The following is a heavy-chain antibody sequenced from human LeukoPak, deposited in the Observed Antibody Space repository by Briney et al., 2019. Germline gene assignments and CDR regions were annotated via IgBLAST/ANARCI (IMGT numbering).Heavy chain of an antibody. CDR2: ISSSSSYI. CDR3: AKDQYYDSSGPTLDY. J-gene: IGHJ4*02. CDR1: GFTFSSYA. Sequence: GGSLRLSCAASGFTFSSYAMSWVRQAPGKGLEWVSSISSSSSYIYYADSVKGRFTISRDNAKNSLYLQMNSLRAEDTAVYYCAKDQYYDSSGPTLDYWGQGTLVTVSS. V-gene: IGHV3-21*04. D-gene: IGHD3-22*01.